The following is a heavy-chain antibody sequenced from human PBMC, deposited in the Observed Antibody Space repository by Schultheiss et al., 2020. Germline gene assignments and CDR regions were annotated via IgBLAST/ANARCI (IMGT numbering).Heavy chain of an antibody. D-gene: IGHD5-24*01. CDR2: ITSNENAYT. CDR3: MALMAHMDV. Sequence: GGSLRLSCAASGFTFSSYSMNWVRQAPGKGLEWVSSITSNENAYTYYAGSVKGRFTISRDNSKNTLYLQMSSLTRDDTAVYFAMALMAHMDVWGQGTTVTVSS. CDR1: GFTFSSYS. J-gene: IGHJ6*02. V-gene: IGHV3-21*06.